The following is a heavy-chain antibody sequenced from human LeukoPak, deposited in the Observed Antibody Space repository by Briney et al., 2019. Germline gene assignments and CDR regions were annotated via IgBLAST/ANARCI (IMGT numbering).Heavy chain of an antibody. V-gene: IGHV1-24*01. CDR1: EYTLSEVF. D-gene: IGHD4-17*01. CDR3: AAGYGDFFDF. Sequence: ASVKVSCKASEYTLSEVFMHWVRQAPGKGLEWMGGFKPEEGESVYAQKFQGRVIMTEDTSTDTAYMELTSLKSEDTAVYYCAAGYGDFFDFWGQGTLVTVSS. J-gene: IGHJ4*02. CDR2: FKPEEGES.